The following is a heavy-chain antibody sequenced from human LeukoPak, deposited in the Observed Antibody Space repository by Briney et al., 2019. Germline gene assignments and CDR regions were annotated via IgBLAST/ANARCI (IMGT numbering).Heavy chain of an antibody. V-gene: IGHV3-11*04. Sequence: RTGGSLRLSCAASGFTFSDYYMSWIRQAPGKGLEWVSYISSSGSTIYYADSVKGRFTISRDNAKNSLYLQMNSLRAEDTAVYYCARDKGIAAAGTGIFDYWGQGTLVTVSS. CDR1: GFTFSDYY. D-gene: IGHD6-13*01. CDR3: ARDKGIAAAGTGIFDY. J-gene: IGHJ4*02. CDR2: ISSSGSTI.